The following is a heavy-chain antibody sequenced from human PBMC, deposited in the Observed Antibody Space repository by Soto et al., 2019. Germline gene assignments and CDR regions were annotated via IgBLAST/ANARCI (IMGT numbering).Heavy chain of an antibody. CDR2: ISPYTGNT. V-gene: IGHV1-18*01. CDR3: VMVDNYVTPTPQDV. D-gene: IGHD3-16*01. Sequence: QVQLVQSGDEVKKPGASVKVSCKASGYIFVNYGIAWVRQAPRQGLEWMGWISPYTGNTHSASKVQGRLTMTTVTSMSTAYIDLGSLTFDDTAVYYCVMVDNYVTPTPQDVWGQGTTVTVSS. J-gene: IGHJ6*02. CDR1: GYIFVNYG.